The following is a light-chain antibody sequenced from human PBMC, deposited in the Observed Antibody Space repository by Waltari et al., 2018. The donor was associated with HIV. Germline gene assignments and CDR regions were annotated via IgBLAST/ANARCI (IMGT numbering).Light chain of an antibody. V-gene: IGLV4-69*01. CDR2: LNSDGSH. J-gene: IGLJ3*02. CDR3: QTWGTGMV. Sequence: QLVLTQSPSASASLGASVKLTCTLSSGHSNYAIAWHQQQPEQGPRYLMKLNSDGSHDKGDGIPDRFSGSSSGDERYLTISSLQSEDEADYYCQTWGTGMVFGGGTKLTVL. CDR1: SGHSNYA.